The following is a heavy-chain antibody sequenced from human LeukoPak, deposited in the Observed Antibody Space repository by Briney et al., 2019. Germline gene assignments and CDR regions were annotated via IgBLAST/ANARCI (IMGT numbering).Heavy chain of an antibody. J-gene: IGHJ6*03. D-gene: IGHD3-10*01. CDR3: AREKEFGELSPSHPKYYYYYYMDV. Sequence: GGSLRLSCAASGFTFSSYWMHWVRQAPGKGLEWVSYISSSGSTIYYADSVKGRFTISRDNAKNSLYLQMNSLRAEDTAVYYCAREKEFGELSPSHPKYYYYYYMDVWGKGTTVTISS. CDR2: ISSSGSTI. V-gene: IGHV3-48*04. CDR1: GFTFSSYW.